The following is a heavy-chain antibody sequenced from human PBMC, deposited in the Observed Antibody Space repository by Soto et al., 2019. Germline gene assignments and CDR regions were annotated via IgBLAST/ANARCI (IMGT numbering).Heavy chain of an antibody. Sequence: ASVKVSCKDSGYTFTSYAMHWVRQAPGQRLEWMGWINAGNGNTKYSQKFQGRVTITRDTSASTAYMELNSLRVEDTAVYYCAREDVQGSSWFRFLDFWGQGALVTVSS. CDR2: INAGNGNT. V-gene: IGHV1-3*01. D-gene: IGHD6-13*01. CDR1: GYTFTSYA. J-gene: IGHJ4*02. CDR3: AREDVQGSSWFRFLDF.